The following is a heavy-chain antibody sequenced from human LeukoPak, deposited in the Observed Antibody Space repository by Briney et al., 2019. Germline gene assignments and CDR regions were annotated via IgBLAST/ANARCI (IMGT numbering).Heavy chain of an antibody. CDR2: IYPGDSDT. V-gene: IGHV5-51*01. CDR3: ARSERDPFRENSPFSEYFQH. Sequence: GESLQISCKGSGYSFTSYWIGWVRQMPGKGLEWMGIIYPGDSDTRYSPSFQGRVTISADKSISTAYLQWSSLKASDTAMYYCARSERDPFRENSPFSEYFQHWGQGTLVTVSS. D-gene: IGHD1-1*01. CDR1: GYSFTSYW. J-gene: IGHJ1*01.